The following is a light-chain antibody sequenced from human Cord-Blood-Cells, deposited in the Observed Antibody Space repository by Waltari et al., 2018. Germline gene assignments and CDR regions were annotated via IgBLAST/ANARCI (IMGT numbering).Light chain of an antibody. Sequence: QSALTQPASVSGSPGPANTLPCTGTTTDVGIYNLVCWYQQHPCNAPKLMIYEGSKRPSGFSNRFSGSKSGNTASLTFSGLQADDEADYYCCSYAGSSTVLFGGGTKLTVL. J-gene: IGLJ2*01. V-gene: IGLV2-23*01. CDR1: TTDVGIYNL. CDR2: EGS. CDR3: CSYAGSSTVL.